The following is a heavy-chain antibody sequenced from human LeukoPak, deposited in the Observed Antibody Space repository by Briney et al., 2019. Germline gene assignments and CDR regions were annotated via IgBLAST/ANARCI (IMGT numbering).Heavy chain of an antibody. J-gene: IGHJ3*02. CDR2: IRYDGSNK. CDR1: GFTFSSYG. Sequence: GGSLRLSCAASGFTFSSYGMHWVRQAPGKGLEWVAFIRYDGSNKYYADSVKGRFTISRDNSKNTLYLQMNSLRAEDTAVYYCAKDQTTVTTQDALDIWGQGTMVTVSS. D-gene: IGHD4-17*01. CDR3: AKDQTTVTTQDALDI. V-gene: IGHV3-30*02.